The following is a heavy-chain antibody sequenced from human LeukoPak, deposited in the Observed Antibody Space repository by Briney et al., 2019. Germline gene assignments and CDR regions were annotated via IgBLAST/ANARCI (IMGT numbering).Heavy chain of an antibody. J-gene: IGHJ4*02. D-gene: IGHD2-2*01. CDR3: AKGREKYCTSTSCYHDC. Sequence: GGSLRLSCAASGFTFSSYGMHWVRQAPGKGLEWVAFIRYDGNNKYYADSAKGRFTISRDNSENTLYLQMNSLRVEDTAVYFCAKGREKYCTSTSCYHDCWGQGTLVTVSS. CDR2: IRYDGNNK. CDR1: GFTFSSYG. V-gene: IGHV3-30*02.